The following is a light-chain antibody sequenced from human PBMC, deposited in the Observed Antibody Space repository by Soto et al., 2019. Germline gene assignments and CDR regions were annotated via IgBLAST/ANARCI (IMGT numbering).Light chain of an antibody. Sequence: EIVLPQSPGTLSLSRGERTTLSCRASQSFSSSYLAWYQQKPGQAPRLLIYGASSRATGIPDRFSGSGSGTDFSLTISRLEPEDFAVYYCQQYGTSITFGQGTRLEI. V-gene: IGKV3-20*01. CDR1: QSFSSSY. CDR3: QQYGTSIT. CDR2: GAS. J-gene: IGKJ5*01.